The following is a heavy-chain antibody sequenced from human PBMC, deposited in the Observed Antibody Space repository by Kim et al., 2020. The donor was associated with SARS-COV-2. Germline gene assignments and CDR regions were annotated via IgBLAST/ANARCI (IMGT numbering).Heavy chain of an antibody. CDR3: ARYCSSTSCQFDP. D-gene: IGHD2-2*01. V-gene: IGHV1-2*02. Sequence: YAKKFEGRVTMHRETTISTAYMELRTLRSEDTAVYYCARYCSSTSCQFDPWGQGTLVAVSS. J-gene: IGHJ5*02.